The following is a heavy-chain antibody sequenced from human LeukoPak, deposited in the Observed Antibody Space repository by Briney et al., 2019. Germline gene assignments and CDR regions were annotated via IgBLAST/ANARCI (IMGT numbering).Heavy chain of an antibody. CDR1: GGSISSSSYY. J-gene: IGHJ4*02. Sequence: SETLSLTCTVSGGSISSSSYYWGWIRQPPGKGLEWIGSIYYSGSTYYNPSLKSRVTISVDTSKNQFSLKLSSVTAADTAVYYCASPHPYVAGQGRFDYWGQGTLVTVSS. CDR3: ASPHPYVAGQGRFDY. CDR2: IYYSGST. V-gene: IGHV4-39*07. D-gene: IGHD6-19*01.